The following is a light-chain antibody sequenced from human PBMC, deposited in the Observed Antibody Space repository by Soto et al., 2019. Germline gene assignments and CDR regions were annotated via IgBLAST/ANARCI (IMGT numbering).Light chain of an antibody. V-gene: IGLV1-40*01. J-gene: IGLJ2*01. CDR3: QSYDSSLSASV. CDR1: SSNIGPRYD. CDR2: ANT. Sequence: QSVLTQPPSVSGAPGQRVTISCTGSSSNIGPRYDVNWYQQLPGTAPKLLIYANTHRPSGVPDRFSGSRSGTSASLAITGLQTEDEDDYYCQSYDSSLSASVFGGGTKLTVL.